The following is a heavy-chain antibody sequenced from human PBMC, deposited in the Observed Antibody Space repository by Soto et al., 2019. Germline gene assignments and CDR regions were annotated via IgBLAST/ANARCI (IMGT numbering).Heavy chain of an antibody. CDR1: GGTFSSYS. V-gene: IGHV1-69*01. CDR2: IIPSFGTA. CDR3: ARDGGRHSGGIDY. Sequence: QVQLVQSGAEVKKPGSSVKVSCKASGGTFSSYSMNWVRQAPGQGLEWMGEIIPSFGTANYAQKFQGRVTITADEATRTVYMELSSLRSEDTAVYYCARDGGRHSGGIDYWGQGTLVTVSS. D-gene: IGHD1-26*01. J-gene: IGHJ4*02.